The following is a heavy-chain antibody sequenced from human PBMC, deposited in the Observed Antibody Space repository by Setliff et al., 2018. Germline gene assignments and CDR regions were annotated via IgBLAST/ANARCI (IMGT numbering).Heavy chain of an antibody. CDR1: GGSISSGGYS. CDR3: ARYCGGDCYSDVHYYYGMDV. Sequence: PSETLSLTCAVSGGSISSGGYSWSWIRQQPGKGLEWIGYIYHSGSTYYNPSLKSRVTISVDRSKNQFSLKLSSVTAADTAVYYCARYCGGDCYSDVHYYYGMDVWGQGTTVTVSS. V-gene: IGHV4-30-2*01. J-gene: IGHJ6*02. D-gene: IGHD2-21*02. CDR2: IYHSGST.